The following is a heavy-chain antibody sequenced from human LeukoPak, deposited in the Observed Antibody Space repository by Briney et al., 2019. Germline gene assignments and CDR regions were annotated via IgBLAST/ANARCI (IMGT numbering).Heavy chain of an antibody. CDR3: ARPSTTAYYYDSSGQDAFGI. D-gene: IGHD3-22*01. CDR1: GGSISSSSYY. J-gene: IGHJ3*02. CDR2: IYYSGST. V-gene: IGHV4-39*01. Sequence: KPSETLSLTCTVSGGSISSSSYYWGWIRQPPGKGLEWIGSIYYSGSTYYNPSLKSRVTISVDTSKNQFSLKLSSVTAADTAVYYCARPSTTAYYYDSSGQDAFGIWGQGTMVTVSS.